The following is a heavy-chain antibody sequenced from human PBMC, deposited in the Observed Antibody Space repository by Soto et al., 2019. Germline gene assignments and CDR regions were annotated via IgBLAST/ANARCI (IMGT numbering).Heavy chain of an antibody. CDR1: GYTFTSYG. Sequence: QVQLVQSGAEVKNPGASVKVSCKASGYTFTSYGIRWVRQAPGQGLEWMGWISAYNGNTNYAQKLQGRVTMTTDTSPSTAYMELRSLRSDDTAVYYCARGYYGSGSYDTEDYWGHVTLVTVSS. D-gene: IGHD3-10*01. CDR2: ISAYNGNT. V-gene: IGHV1-18*01. J-gene: IGHJ4*01. CDR3: ARGYYGSGSYDTEDY.